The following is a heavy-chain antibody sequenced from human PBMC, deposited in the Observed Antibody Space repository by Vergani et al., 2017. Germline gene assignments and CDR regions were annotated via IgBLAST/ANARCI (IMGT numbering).Heavy chain of an antibody. CDR1: GFTFNQYG. D-gene: IGHD5-18*01. Sequence: QVQLVESGGGVVQPGRSLRLSCAASGFTFNQYGMHWVRQAPGKGLEWVANIKYDGSKKNYVDSVKGRFTISRDNAKNSLYLQMNNLRVEDTAVYFCARSPHGYTYGGYISQFDPWGQGTLVTVSS. J-gene: IGHJ5*02. V-gene: IGHV3-33*05. CDR3: ARSPHGYTYGGYISQFDP. CDR2: IKYDGSKK.